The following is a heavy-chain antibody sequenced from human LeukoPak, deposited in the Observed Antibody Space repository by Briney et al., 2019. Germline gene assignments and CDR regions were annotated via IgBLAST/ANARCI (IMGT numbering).Heavy chain of an antibody. Sequence: GASVKVSCKTSGYTFSSFYLHWVRQAPGQGLEWMGIITPNTGDTTYAPKFQDRHIMTRDRSTSTVHMELHSLRSEDTAVYYCARSRNYYRVYFDNWGQGTPVPVSS. CDR3: ARSRNYYRVYFDN. D-gene: IGHD3-10*01. CDR2: ITPNTGDT. V-gene: IGHV1-46*01. CDR1: GYTFSSFY. J-gene: IGHJ4*02.